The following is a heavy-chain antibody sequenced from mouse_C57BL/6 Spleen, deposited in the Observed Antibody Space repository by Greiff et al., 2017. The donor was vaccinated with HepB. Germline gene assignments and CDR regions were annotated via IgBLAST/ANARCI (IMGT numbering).Heavy chain of an antibody. CDR3: ARGGYYPLYAMDY. J-gene: IGHJ4*01. Sequence: EVKLVESGPGMVKPSQSLSLSCTVSGYSFTRCFVSFFIRHFPRIKLYCLGYISYSGSTNYNPSLKSRISITHDTSKNHFFLKLNSVTTEDTATYYCARGGYYPLYAMDYWGQGTSVTVSS. V-gene: IGHV3-1*01. CDR1: GYSFTRCFV. CDR2: ISYSGST. D-gene: IGHD2-3*01.